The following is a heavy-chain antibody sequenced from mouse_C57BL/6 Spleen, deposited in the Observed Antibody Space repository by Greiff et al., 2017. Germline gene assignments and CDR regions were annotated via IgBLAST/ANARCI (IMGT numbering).Heavy chain of an antibody. J-gene: IGHJ4*01. D-gene: IGHD2-4*01. CDR1: GFNIKNTY. CDR2: IDPANGNS. Sequence: EVQLVESVAELVRPGASVKFSCTASGFNIKNTYMHWVKQMPEQGLDWIGRIDPANGNSKSAPKFQGKAPITADPSSNTDYLQISSLTSEDTDIYCCALYDCDGGESMDYWGQGTSVTVSS. V-gene: IGHV14-3*01. CDR3: ALYDCDGGESMDY.